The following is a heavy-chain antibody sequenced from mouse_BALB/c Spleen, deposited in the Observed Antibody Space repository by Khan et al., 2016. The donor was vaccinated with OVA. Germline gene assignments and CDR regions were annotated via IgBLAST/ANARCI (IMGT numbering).Heavy chain of an antibody. CDR2: INPSDGRS. J-gene: IGHJ3*01. D-gene: IGHD2-10*02. V-gene: IGHV1S81*02. Sequence: QVQLQQSGAELVKPGASVKLSCQASGYTFTSYWMHWVKQRPGQGLDWIGYINPSDGRSQYNEKFKNKATLTVEKSSSTASMQLSSLTSEDSAVYFCTRGGYGSLAYWGQGTLVTVSA. CDR3: TRGGYGSLAY. CDR1: GYTFTSYW.